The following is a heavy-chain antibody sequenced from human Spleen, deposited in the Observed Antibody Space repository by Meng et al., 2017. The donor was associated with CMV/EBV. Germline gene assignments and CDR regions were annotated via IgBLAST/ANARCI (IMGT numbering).Heavy chain of an antibody. CDR1: GYTFSDYY. J-gene: IGHJ4*02. CDR2: MNPDSGYI. CDR3: ARDKNWGPDY. D-gene: IGHD7-27*01. V-gene: IGHV1-2*02. Sequence: ASVKVSCKSSGYTFSDYYVHWVRQAPGQGLEWMGWMNPDSGYINYAQKFQDRVTMTRDTSINTGYMELSRLTSDDTAVYYCARDKNWGPDYWGQGTLVTVSS.